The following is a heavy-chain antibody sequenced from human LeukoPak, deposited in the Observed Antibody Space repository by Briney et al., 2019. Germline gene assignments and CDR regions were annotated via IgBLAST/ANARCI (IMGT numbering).Heavy chain of an antibody. J-gene: IGHJ3*02. CDR1: GGSVSSGSYY. CDR2: IYYSGST. V-gene: IGHV4-61*01. CDR3: ARDRRLDAFDI. D-gene: IGHD4-17*01. Sequence: PSETLSLTCTVSGGSVSSGSYYWSWIRQPPGKGLEWIGYIYYSGSTNYNPSLKSRVTISVDTSKNQFSLKLSSVTAADTAVYYCARDRRLDAFDIWGQGTMVTVSS.